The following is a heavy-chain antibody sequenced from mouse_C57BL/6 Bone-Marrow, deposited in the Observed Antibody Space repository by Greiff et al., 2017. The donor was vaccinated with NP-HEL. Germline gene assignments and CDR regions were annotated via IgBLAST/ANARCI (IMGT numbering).Heavy chain of an antibody. Sequence: QVQLQQPGAELVRPGSSVKLSCKASGYTFTSYWMDWVKQRPGQGLEWIGNIYPSDSETHYNQKFKDKATLTVDKSSSTAYMQLSSLTSEDSAVYYCARSLVYYFDYWGQGTTLTVSS. CDR1: GYTFTSYW. J-gene: IGHJ2*01. D-gene: IGHD6-2*01. CDR2: IYPSDSET. V-gene: IGHV1-61*01. CDR3: ARSLVYYFDY.